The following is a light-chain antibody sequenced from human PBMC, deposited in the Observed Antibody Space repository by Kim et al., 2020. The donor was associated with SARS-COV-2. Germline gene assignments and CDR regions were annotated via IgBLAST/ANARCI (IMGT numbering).Light chain of an antibody. CDR3: LKYSSAPWT. CDR2: GAS. CDR1: QVIHDF. J-gene: IGKJ1*01. Sequence: DIRMTQSPSSLSASIGDRVTITCRASQVIHDFLGWYQQKPGKVPKLLICGASTLQSGVPSRFSGSGSGTDFTLTVSSLQPEDVGIYYCLKYSSAPWTFGTGTKVDIK. V-gene: IGKV1-27*01.